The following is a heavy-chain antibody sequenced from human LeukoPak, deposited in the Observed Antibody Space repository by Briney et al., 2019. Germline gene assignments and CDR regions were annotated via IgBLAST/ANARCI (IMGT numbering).Heavy chain of an antibody. D-gene: IGHD3-10*01. CDR2: IKQDGSEK. V-gene: IGHV3-7*01. J-gene: IGHJ4*02. CDR1: GFTFSSYW. Sequence: PGGSLRLSCAASGFTFSSYWMSWVRQAPGKGLEGVANIKQDGSEKYYVDSVKGRFTISRDNAKNSLYLQMNSLRAEDTAVYYCARDYRWFGELFDYWGQGTLVTVSS. CDR3: ARDYRWFGELFDY.